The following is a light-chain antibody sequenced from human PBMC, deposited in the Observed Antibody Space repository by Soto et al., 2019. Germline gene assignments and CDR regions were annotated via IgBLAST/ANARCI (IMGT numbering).Light chain of an antibody. Sequence: QSVLTQPASVSGSPGQSLTISCAGSISDVGSYNLVSWYQQHPGKAPKLIIYEVTKRPSGVSNRFSGSKSGSTASLTISGLQAEDEACYYCAAWDDSLSGRVFGGGTKVTVL. J-gene: IGLJ3*02. CDR2: EVT. CDR1: ISDVGSYNL. V-gene: IGLV2-23*02. CDR3: AAWDDSLSGRV.